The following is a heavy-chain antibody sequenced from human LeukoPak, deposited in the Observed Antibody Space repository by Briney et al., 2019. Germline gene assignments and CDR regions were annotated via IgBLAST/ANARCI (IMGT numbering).Heavy chain of an antibody. J-gene: IGHJ6*03. CDR1: GYAFTRHY. D-gene: IGHD6-19*01. CDR3: ARDRPQQWLVRGQRGYYYYMDV. V-gene: IGHV1-46*01. Sequence: ASVKVSCKASGYAFTRHYMHWVRQAPGQGLEWMGLINPSGSSTIYAQKFQGRVTMTRDMSTSTDYMELSSLRSEDTAVYYCARDRPQQWLVRGQRGYYYYMDVWGKGTTVTISS. CDR2: INPSGSST.